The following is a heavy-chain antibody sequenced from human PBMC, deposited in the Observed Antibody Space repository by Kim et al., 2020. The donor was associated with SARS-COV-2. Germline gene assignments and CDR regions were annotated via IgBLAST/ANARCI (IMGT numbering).Heavy chain of an antibody. V-gene: IGHV1-2*02. CDR1: GYTFTGYY. CDR2: INPNSGGT. D-gene: IGHD6-19*01. CDR3: ARDMRQWLGKGVFDY. J-gene: IGHJ4*02. Sequence: PSVKVSCKASGYTFTGYYMHWVRQAPGQGLEWMGWINPNSGGTNYAQKFQGRVTMTRDTSISTAYNELSRLRSDDTAVYYCARDMRQWLGKGVFDYWGQGTLVTVSS.